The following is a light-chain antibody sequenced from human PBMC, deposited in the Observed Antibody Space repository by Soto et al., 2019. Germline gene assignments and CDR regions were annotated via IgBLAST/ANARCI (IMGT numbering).Light chain of an antibody. CDR3: SSYTSSSTLV. CDR1: TSDVGGYNS. V-gene: IGLV2-14*01. J-gene: IGLJ1*01. Sequence: QSALTQPASVSGSPGQSITLSCTGTTSDVGGYNSVSWYQQHPGKVPKLMIYDVSNRPSGVSNRFSGSKSGNTASLTISGLQAEDEADYYCSSYTSSSTLVFGTGTKVTVL. CDR2: DVS.